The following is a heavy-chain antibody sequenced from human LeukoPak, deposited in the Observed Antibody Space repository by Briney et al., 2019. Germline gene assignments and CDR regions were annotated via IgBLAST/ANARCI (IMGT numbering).Heavy chain of an antibody. CDR1: GGSISSYY. Sequence: SETLSPTCTVSGGSISSYYWSWIRQPPGKGLEWIGEINHSGSTNYNPSLKSRVTISVDTSKNQFSLKLSSVTAADTAVYYCARGRGRYYDSSGYYFDYWGQGTLVTVSS. CDR2: INHSGST. V-gene: IGHV4-34*01. CDR3: ARGRGRYYDSSGYYFDY. J-gene: IGHJ4*02. D-gene: IGHD3-22*01.